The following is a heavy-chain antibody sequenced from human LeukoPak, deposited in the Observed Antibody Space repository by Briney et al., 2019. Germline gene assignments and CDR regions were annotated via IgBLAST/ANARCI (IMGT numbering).Heavy chain of an antibody. V-gene: IGHV3-30*04. Sequence: GGSLRLSCAASGFTFSSYAMHWVRQAPGKGLEWVAVISYDGSNKYYADSVKGRFTISRDNSKNTLYLQMNSLRAEDAAVYYCARECDSSGCLDYWGQGTLVTVSS. CDR3: ARECDSSGCLDY. CDR2: ISYDGSNK. D-gene: IGHD3-22*01. CDR1: GFTFSSYA. J-gene: IGHJ4*02.